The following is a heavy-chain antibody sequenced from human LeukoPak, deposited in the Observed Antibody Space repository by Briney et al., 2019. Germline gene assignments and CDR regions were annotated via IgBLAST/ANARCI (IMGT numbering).Heavy chain of an antibody. CDR1: GGSISSYY. V-gene: IGHV4-59*08. D-gene: IGHD5-18*01. J-gene: IGHJ4*02. Sequence: SETLSLTCTVSGGSISSYYWSWIRQPPGKGLEGNGYIYYSGSTKYNPSLRSRVTISVDTSKNQFSLKLSSVTAADTAVYYCARHDRLRADYTYGPMYYWGQGTLVTVSS. CDR2: IYYSGST. CDR3: ARHDRLRADYTYGPMYY.